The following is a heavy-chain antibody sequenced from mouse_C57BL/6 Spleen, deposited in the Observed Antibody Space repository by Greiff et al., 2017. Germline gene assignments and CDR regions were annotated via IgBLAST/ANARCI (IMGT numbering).Heavy chain of an antibody. Sequence: QVQLQQPGAELVRPGSSVKLSCKASGYTFTSYWMDWVKQRPGQGLEWIGNIYPSDSETHYNQKFKDKATLTVDKSSSTAYMQLSSLTSEDSAVXYCARYADYYGSSLYAMDYWGQGTSVTVSS. D-gene: IGHD1-1*01. V-gene: IGHV1-61*01. CDR3: ARYADYYGSSLYAMDY. J-gene: IGHJ4*01. CDR1: GYTFTSYW. CDR2: IYPSDSET.